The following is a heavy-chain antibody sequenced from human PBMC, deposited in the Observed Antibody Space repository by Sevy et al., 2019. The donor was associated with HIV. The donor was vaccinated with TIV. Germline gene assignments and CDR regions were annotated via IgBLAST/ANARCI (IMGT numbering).Heavy chain of an antibody. D-gene: IGHD5-18*01. Sequence: GGSLRLSCAASGFTFSSYAMHWVRQAPGKGLEWVAVISYDGSNKYYADSVKGRFTTSRDNSKNTLYLQMNSLRAEDTAVYYCAREAIGGYSYERYNWFDPWGQGTLVTVSS. CDR2: ISYDGSNK. CDR1: GFTFSSYA. J-gene: IGHJ5*02. CDR3: AREAIGGYSYERYNWFDP. V-gene: IGHV3-30-3*01.